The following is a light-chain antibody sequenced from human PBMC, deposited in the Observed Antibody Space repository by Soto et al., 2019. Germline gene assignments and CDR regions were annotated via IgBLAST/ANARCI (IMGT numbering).Light chain of an antibody. J-gene: IGKJ5*01. CDR1: QSLASD. V-gene: IGKV3-11*01. CDR3: QQYSQWPLT. Sequence: EIVLTQSPATLSLYPGERATLSCRASQSLASDVAWYQQRPGQAPRLLIYGASTRATGIPARFSGSGSGTDFTLTISRLELEDFAIYYCQQYSQWPLTFGQGTRLEIK. CDR2: GAS.